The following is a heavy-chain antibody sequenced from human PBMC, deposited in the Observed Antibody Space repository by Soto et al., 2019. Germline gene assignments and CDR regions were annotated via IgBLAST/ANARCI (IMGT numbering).Heavy chain of an antibody. CDR1: GFTFSSYS. CDR3: ARDQIPIFGVVIIRLGAFDI. D-gene: IGHD3-3*01. J-gene: IGHJ3*02. V-gene: IGHV3-48*02. Sequence: PVGSLRLSCAASGFTFSSYSMNWVRQAPGKGLEWVSYISSSSSTIYYADSVKGRFTISRDNAKNSLYLQMNSLRDEDTAVYYCARDQIPIFGVVIIRLGAFDIWGQGTMVTGSS. CDR2: ISSSSSTI.